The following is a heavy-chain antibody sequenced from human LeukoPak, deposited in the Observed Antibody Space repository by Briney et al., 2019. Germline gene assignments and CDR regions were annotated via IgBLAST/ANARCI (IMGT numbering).Heavy chain of an antibody. CDR1: GGPISRYY. CDR3: ARSRGYSYGNYYYYYYMDV. CDR2: IYYSGST. V-gene: IGHV4-59*01. Sequence: SETLSLTCTVSGGPISRYYWSWIRQPPGKGLEWIGYIYYSGSTNYNPSLKSRVTISVDTSKNQFSLKLSSVTAADTAVYYCARSRGYSYGNYYYYYYMDVWGKGTTVTVSS. J-gene: IGHJ6*03. D-gene: IGHD5-18*01.